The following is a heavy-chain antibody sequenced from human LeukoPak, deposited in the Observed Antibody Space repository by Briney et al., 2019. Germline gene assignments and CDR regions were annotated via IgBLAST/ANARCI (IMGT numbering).Heavy chain of an antibody. Sequence: GGSLRLSCGVSGITLSNYGMSWVRQAPGKGLEWVAGLSGSAGGTNYADSVKGRFTISRDNSKNTLFLQMDRLRAEDTAVYFCAKRGVVVRVFLVGFPREAYYFDSWGQGAQVTVSS. J-gene: IGHJ4*02. CDR1: GITLSNYG. CDR2: LSGSAGGT. CDR3: AKRGVVVRVFLVGFPREAYYFDS. D-gene: IGHD3-16*02. V-gene: IGHV3-23*01.